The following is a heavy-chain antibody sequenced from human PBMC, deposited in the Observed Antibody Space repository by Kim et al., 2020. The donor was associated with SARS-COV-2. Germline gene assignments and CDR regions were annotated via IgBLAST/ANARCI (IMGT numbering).Heavy chain of an antibody. Sequence: ASVKVSCKASGYTFTSYAMHWVSQAPGQRLEWMGWINAGNGNTKYSQKFQGRVTITRDTSASTAYMELSSLRSEDTAVYYCAGSPDIVATISLDYWGQGTLVTVSS. CDR1: GYTFTSYA. D-gene: IGHD5-12*01. CDR3: AGSPDIVATISLDY. V-gene: IGHV1-3*01. J-gene: IGHJ4*02. CDR2: INAGNGNT.